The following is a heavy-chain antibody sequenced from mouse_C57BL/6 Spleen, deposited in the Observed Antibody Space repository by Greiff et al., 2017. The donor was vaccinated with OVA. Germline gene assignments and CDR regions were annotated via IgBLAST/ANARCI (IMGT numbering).Heavy chain of an antibody. CDR1: GYTFTSYW. Sequence: VQLQQPGAELVKPGASVKMSCKASGYTFTSYWITWVKQRPGQGLEWIGDIYPGSGSTNYNEKFKSKATLTVDTSSSTAYMLLSILTSEDSAVYYCAREVYGNYEPYWGQGTLVTVSA. J-gene: IGHJ3*01. V-gene: IGHV1-55*01. CDR2: IYPGSGST. CDR3: AREVYGNYEPY. D-gene: IGHD2-1*01.